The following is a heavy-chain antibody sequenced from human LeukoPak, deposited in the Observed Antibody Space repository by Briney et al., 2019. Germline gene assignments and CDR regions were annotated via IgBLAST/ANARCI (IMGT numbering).Heavy chain of an antibody. CDR3: ARVGSLAAAGTPDY. CDR1: GESLNSRY. Sequence: SETLSLTCAVYGESLNSRYWSWIRQPPGKGLEWIGSIYYSGSTYYNPSLKSRVTISVDTSKNQFSLKLSSVTAADTAVYYCARVGSLAAAGTPDYWGQGTLVTVSS. V-gene: IGHV4-39*01. J-gene: IGHJ4*02. CDR2: IYYSGST. D-gene: IGHD6-13*01.